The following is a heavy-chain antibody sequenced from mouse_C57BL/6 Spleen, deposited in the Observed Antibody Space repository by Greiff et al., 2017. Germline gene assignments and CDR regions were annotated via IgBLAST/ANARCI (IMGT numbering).Heavy chain of an antibody. Sequence: QVHVKQPGAELVMPGASVKLSCKASGYTFTSYWMHWVKQRPGQGLEWIGEIDPSDSYTNYNQKFKGKSTLTVDKSSSTAYMQLSSLTSEDSAVYYCARATDHYFDYWGQGTTLTVSS. J-gene: IGHJ2*01. CDR1: GYTFTSYW. CDR2: IDPSDSYT. V-gene: IGHV1-69*01. CDR3: ARATDHYFDY.